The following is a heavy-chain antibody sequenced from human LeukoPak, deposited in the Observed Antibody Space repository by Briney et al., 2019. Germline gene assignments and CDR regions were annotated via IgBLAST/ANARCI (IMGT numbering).Heavy chain of an antibody. CDR3: ARDRGSKRVAYCGGDCYIGYFDF. J-gene: IGHJ2*01. CDR2: INPSGGST. CDR1: GYTFTSYY. D-gene: IGHD2-21*02. V-gene: IGHV1-46*01. Sequence: WASVRVSCKASGYTFTSYYMHWVRLAPGQGLEWMGIINPSGGSTSYAQKFQGRVTMTRDTSTSTVYMELSSLRSEDTAVYYCARDRGSKRVAYCGGDCYIGYFDFWGRGTLVTVSS.